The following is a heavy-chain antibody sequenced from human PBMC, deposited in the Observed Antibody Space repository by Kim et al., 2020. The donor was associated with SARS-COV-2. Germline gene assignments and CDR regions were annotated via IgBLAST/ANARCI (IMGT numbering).Heavy chain of an antibody. CDR3: ARDLEKYCSGGSCYDYYYYGMDV. V-gene: IGHV1-69*13. CDR2: IIPIFGTA. D-gene: IGHD2-15*01. J-gene: IGHJ6*02. Sequence: SVKFSCKASGGTFSSYAISWGRQAPGQGLEWMGGIIPIFGTANYAQKFQGRVTITADESTSTAYMELSSLRSEDTAVYYCARDLEKYCSGGSCYDYYYYGMDVWGQGTTVTVSS. CDR1: GGTFSSYA.